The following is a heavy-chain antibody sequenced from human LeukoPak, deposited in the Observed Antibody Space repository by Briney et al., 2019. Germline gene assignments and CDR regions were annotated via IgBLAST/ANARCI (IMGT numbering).Heavy chain of an antibody. CDR3: ARGKRSGFLNWLDP. CDR2: MDPNSGNT. J-gene: IGHJ5*02. CDR1: GYTFTSYD. V-gene: IGHV1-8*01. Sequence: ASVKVSCKASGYTFTSYDINWVRQATGQGLEWMGWMDPNSGNTGYAQKFQGRVTMTRNTSISTAYMELSSLRSEDTAVYYCARGKRSGFLNWLDPWGQGTLVTVSS. D-gene: IGHD3-10*01.